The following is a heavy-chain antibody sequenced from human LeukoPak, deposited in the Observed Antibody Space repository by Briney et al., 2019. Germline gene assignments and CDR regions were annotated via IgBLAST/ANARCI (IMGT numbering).Heavy chain of an antibody. CDR2: ISSSSSYI. V-gene: IGHV3-21*01. CDR1: GFTFSSYS. D-gene: IGHD6-19*01. Sequence: GGSLRLSCAASGFTFSSYSMNWVRQAPGKGLEWVSSISSSSSYIYYADSVKGRFTISRDNDKNSLYLQMNSLRAEDTAVYDCARDHFIKRGSVAGTEFDYWGQGTLVTVSS. J-gene: IGHJ4*02. CDR3: ARDHFIKRGSVAGTEFDY.